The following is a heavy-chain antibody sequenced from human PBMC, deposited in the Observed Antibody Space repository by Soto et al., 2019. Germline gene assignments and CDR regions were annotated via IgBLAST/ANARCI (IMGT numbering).Heavy chain of an antibody. CDR2: IIAGNGNT. Sequence: QVQLVQSGAEEKKPGASVKVSCKASEYTFTSNAMHWVRQAPGQRLEWMGWIIAGNGNTKYSQKFQGRVTITRDTSASTAYMELSSLRSEDTAVYYCARTFQYCSGGSCYYAMDVWGQGTTVTVSS. J-gene: IGHJ6*02. V-gene: IGHV1-3*05. CDR3: ARTFQYCSGGSCYYAMDV. D-gene: IGHD2-15*01. CDR1: EYTFTSNA.